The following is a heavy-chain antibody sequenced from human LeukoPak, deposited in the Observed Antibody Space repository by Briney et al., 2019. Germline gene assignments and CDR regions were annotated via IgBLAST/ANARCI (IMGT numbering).Heavy chain of an antibody. CDR1: GFIFDDSV. J-gene: IGHJ4*02. CDR2: ISGSGGST. D-gene: IGHD2-8*02. V-gene: IGHV3-23*01. Sequence: GGSLRLSCGASGFIFDDSVMHWVRQAPGKGLEWVSAISGSGGSTYYADSVKGRFTISRDNSKNTLYLQMNSLRAEDTAVYYCAKDPDCTGGICYTFFDYWGQGTLVTVSS. CDR3: AKDPDCTGGICYTFFDY.